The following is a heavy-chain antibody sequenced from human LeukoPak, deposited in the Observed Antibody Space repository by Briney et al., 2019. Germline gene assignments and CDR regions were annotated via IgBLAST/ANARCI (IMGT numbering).Heavy chain of an antibody. CDR1: GFTFSSYW. J-gene: IGHJ4*02. Sequence: GGSLRLSCAAPGFTFSSYWMHWVRQAPGKGLVWVSRINSDGSSTSYADSVKGRFTISRDNAKNTLYLQMNSLRAEDTAVYYCARDPPSWSSSWHPDYWGQGTLVTVSS. D-gene: IGHD6-13*01. CDR2: INSDGSST. CDR3: ARDPPSWSSSWHPDY. V-gene: IGHV3-74*01.